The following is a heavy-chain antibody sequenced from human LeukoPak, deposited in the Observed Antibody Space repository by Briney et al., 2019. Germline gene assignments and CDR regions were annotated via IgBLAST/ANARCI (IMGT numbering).Heavy chain of an antibody. CDR1: GGSFSGYY. CDR2: INHSGST. Sequence: SETLSLTCAVYGGSFSGYYWSWIRQPPGKGLEWIGEINHSGSTNYNPSLKSRVTISVDTSKNQFSLKLSSVTAADTAVYYCARSVFSSGWYLPYYFDYWGQGTLVTVSS. V-gene: IGHV4-34*01. CDR3: ARSVFSSGWYLPYYFDY. J-gene: IGHJ4*02. D-gene: IGHD6-19*01.